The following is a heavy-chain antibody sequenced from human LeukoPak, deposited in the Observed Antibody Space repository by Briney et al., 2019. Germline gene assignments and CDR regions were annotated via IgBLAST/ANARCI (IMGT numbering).Heavy chain of an antibody. CDR2: ISGGDAST. V-gene: IGHV3-23*01. D-gene: IGHD6-13*01. J-gene: IGHJ4*02. CDR1: AFTFSNYA. Sequence: GGSLRLSCAASAFTFSNYAMTWVRQAPGKGLEWISGISGGDASTYYADSVKGRLTISRDNSKSTLYLQMNSLRGEDTAVYYCAKGRLTSTIWYGFDHWGQGTLVTVSS. CDR3: AKGRLTSTIWYGFDH.